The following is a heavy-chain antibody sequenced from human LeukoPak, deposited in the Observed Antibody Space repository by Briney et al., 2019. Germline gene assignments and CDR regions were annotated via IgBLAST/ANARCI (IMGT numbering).Heavy chain of an antibody. Sequence: SETLSLTCSVSGASISSGSNYWGWIRQPPGKGLEWIGSIYHSGNTYYNPSLESRVTISVDTSKNQFSLKLNSVTAADTAVYYCARAGYGDSDFDYWGQGTLVTVSS. CDR3: ARAGYGDSDFDY. J-gene: IGHJ4*02. CDR2: IYHSGNT. CDR1: GASISSGSNY. V-gene: IGHV4-39*07. D-gene: IGHD4-17*01.